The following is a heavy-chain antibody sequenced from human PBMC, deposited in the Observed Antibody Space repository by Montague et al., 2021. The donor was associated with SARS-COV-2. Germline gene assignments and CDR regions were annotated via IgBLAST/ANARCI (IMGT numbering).Heavy chain of an antibody. V-gene: IGHV6-1*01. Sequence: CAISGDSVASNSAAWNWIRQSPSRGLEWLGRTYYRSKWYNDYAVSVKSRIAINPDTSKNQFSLQLNSVTPEDTAVYYCARGGSWLYYFDYWGQGTLVTVSS. J-gene: IGHJ4*02. CDR3: ARGGSWLYYFDY. CDR1: GDSVASNSAA. D-gene: IGHD6-13*01. CDR2: TYYRSKWYN.